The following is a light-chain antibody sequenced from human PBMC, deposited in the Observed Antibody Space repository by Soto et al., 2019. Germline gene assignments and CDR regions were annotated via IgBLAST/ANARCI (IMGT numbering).Light chain of an antibody. CDR2: EVS. CDR3: SSYTSSSTPYV. V-gene: IGLV2-14*01. J-gene: IGLJ1*01. CDR1: SSDVGGYNY. Sequence: QPVLTQPASVSRSPGQSITISCTGTSSDVGGYNYVSWYQQHPGKAPKLMIYEVSNRPSGVSNRFSGSKSGNTASLTISGLQAEDEADYYCSSYTSSSTPYVFGTGTKLTV.